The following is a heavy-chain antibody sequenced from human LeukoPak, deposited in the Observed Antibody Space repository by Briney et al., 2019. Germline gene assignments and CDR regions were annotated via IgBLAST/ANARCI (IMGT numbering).Heavy chain of an antibody. J-gene: IGHJ4*02. CDR2: IYYSGST. D-gene: IGHD3-22*01. V-gene: IGHV4-59*01. CDR1: GGSISSYY. CDR3: ARYDSSGYFPGH. Sequence: PSETLSLTCTVSGGSISSYYWSWIRQPPGKGLEWIGYIYYSGSTNYNPSLKSRVTISVDTSKNQSSLKLSSVTAADTAVYYCARYDSSGYFPGHWGQGTLVTVSS.